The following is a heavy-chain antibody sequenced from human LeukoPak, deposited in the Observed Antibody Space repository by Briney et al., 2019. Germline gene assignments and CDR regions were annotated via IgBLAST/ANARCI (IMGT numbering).Heavy chain of an antibody. CDR3: ARDTYRFFDL. Sequence: GGSLRLSCAASGFTFSAYWMGWFRQAPGKGLEWVADIKEDGSDKYSVDSVKGRFTISRDNAKNSLYLQMNSLRAEDTAVYYCARDTYRFFDLWGRGTLVTVSS. V-gene: IGHV3-7*01. CDR2: IKEDGSDK. CDR1: GFTFSAYW. J-gene: IGHJ2*01.